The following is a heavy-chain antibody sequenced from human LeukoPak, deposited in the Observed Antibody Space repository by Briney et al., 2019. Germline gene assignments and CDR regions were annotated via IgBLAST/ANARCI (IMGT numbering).Heavy chain of an antibody. D-gene: IGHD3-3*01. CDR3: ARESVYYDFWSGYYTGPFDY. CDR1: GGTFSSYA. J-gene: IGHJ4*02. CDR2: IIPIFGTA. Sequence: SVKVSCKASGGTFSSYAISWVRQAPGQGLEWMGGIIPIFGTANYAQKFQGRVTITADESTSTAYMELSSLRSEDTAVYYCARESVYYDFWSGYYTGPFDYWGQGTLVTVSS. V-gene: IGHV1-69*13.